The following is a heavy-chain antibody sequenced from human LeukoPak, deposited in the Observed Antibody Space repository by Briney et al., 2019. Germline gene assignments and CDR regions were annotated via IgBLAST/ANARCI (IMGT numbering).Heavy chain of an antibody. D-gene: IGHD3-22*01. V-gene: IGHV3-9*01. J-gene: IGHJ3*02. CDR3: AKEYESSGDDAFDI. Sequence: GGSLRLSCAASGFTFDDYAMHWVRQAPGKGLEGVSGISWNSGSIGYADSVKGRFTISRDNAKNSLYLQMNSLRAEDTALYYCAKEYESSGDDAFDIWGQGTMVTVSS. CDR1: GFTFDDYA. CDR2: ISWNSGSI.